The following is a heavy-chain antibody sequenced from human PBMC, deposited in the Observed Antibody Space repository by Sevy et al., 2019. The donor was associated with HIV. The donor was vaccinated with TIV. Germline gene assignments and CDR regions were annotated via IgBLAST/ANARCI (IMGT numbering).Heavy chain of an antibody. CDR3: ARHARLTVPGAGGYYYYGMDV. CDR1: GGSFTGTTYY. CDR2: IHYSGTT. D-gene: IGHD6-19*01. V-gene: IGHV4-39*01. Sequence: SETLSLTCTVSGGSFTGTTYYWGWIRQPPRKGLEWIGSIHYSGTTYYSPSLKSRATISVDTSKKQFSLKLSSVTAADTAVYYCARHARLTVPGAGGYYYYGMDVWGLGTTVTVSS. J-gene: IGHJ6*02.